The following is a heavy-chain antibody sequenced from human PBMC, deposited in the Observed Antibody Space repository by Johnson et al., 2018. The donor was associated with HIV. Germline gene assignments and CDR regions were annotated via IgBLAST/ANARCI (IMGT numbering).Heavy chain of an antibody. CDR3: TTEGDAFDI. CDR2: LKSKVDGGTT. Sequence: VQLVESGGGLVKPGGSLRLSCAASGFTFSDYYMSWIRQAPGKGLEWVGRLKSKVDGGTTDYAAPVKDRFTISRDDSKNTLYLQMSSLRTEDAAMYYCTTEGDAFDIWGQGTMVTVSS. V-gene: IGHV3-15*01. CDR1: GFTFSDYY. J-gene: IGHJ3*02.